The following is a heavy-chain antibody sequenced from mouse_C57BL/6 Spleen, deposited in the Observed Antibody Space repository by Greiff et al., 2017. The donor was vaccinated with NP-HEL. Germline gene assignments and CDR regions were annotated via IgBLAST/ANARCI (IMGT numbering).Heavy chain of an antibody. J-gene: IGHJ4*01. CDR2: IDPETGGT. V-gene: IGHV1-15*01. Sequence: QVQLQQSGAELVRPGASVTLSCKASGYTFTDYEMHWVKQTPVHGLEWIGAIDPETGGTAYNQKFKGKAILTADKSSRTSSMELRSLTSEDSAVYYCTRVGFYSNYPYYYAMDYWGKGTSVTVSS. D-gene: IGHD2-5*01. CDR3: TRVGFYSNYPYYYAMDY. CDR1: GYTFTDYE.